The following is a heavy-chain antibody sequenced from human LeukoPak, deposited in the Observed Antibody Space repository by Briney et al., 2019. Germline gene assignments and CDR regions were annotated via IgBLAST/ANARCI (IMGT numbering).Heavy chain of an antibody. CDR3: ARDDWNGRAHAFDI. Sequence: SETLSLTCTVSGGSISSSSYYWGWIRQPPGKGLEWIGSIYYSGSTYYNPSLKSRVTISVDTSKNQFSLKLSSVTAADTAVYYCARDDWNGRAHAFDIWGQGTMVTVSS. CDR2: IYYSGST. V-gene: IGHV4-39*07. D-gene: IGHD1-1*01. J-gene: IGHJ3*02. CDR1: GGSISSSSYY.